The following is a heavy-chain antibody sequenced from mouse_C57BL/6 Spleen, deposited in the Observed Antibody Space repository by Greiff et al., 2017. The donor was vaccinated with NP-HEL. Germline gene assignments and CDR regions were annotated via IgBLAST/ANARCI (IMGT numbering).Heavy chain of an antibody. CDR1: GYTFTSYW. V-gene: IGHV1-61*01. CDR2: IYPSDSET. J-gene: IGHJ3*01. CDR3: AHLREGWFAY. Sequence: QVQLKQPGAELVRPGSSVKLSCKASGYTFTSYWMDWVKQRPGQGLEWIGNIYPSDSETHYNQKFKDKATLTVDKSSSTAYMQLSSLTSEDSAVYYCAHLREGWFAYWGQGTLVTVSA.